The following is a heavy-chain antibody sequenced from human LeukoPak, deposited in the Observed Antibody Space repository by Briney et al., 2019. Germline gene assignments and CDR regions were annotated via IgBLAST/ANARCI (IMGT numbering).Heavy chain of an antibody. V-gene: IGHV4-4*07. CDR1: GRSITGYY. J-gene: IGHJ4*02. CDR2: LSDTGRA. D-gene: IGHD5-12*01. CDR3: PRGTDMTPISGYYSFVY. Sequence: SDPLSLLCTVSGRSITGYYWTWIRQPAGKGLEWIGRLSDTGRAYYHPSLERPVTNSLDPPNNRSFLKINYVAARDTAGLYCPRGTDMTPISGYYSFVYWGQGTLVSVSS.